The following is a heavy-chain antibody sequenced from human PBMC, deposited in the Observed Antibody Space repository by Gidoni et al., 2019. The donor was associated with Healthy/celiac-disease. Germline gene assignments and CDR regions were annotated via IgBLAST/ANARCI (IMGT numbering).Heavy chain of an antibody. D-gene: IGHD3-22*01. Sequence: QVQLVESGGGVVQPGRSLRLSCAASGFTFSSYGMHWVRQAPGKGLGWVAVIWYDGSNKYYADSVKGRFTISRDNSKNTLYLQMNSLRAEDTAVYYCARSMYYYDSSGYYPLDYWGQGTLVTVSS. CDR1: GFTFSSYG. CDR2: IWYDGSNK. CDR3: ARSMYYYDSSGYYPLDY. V-gene: IGHV3-33*01. J-gene: IGHJ4*02.